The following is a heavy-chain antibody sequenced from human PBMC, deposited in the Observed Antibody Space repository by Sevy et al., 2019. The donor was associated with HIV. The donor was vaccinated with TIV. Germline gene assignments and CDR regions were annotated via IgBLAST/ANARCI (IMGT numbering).Heavy chain of an antibody. Sequence: GGSLRLSCAASGFTFSSYAMSWVRQAPGKGLEWVSAISGSGGSTYYADSVKGRFTISRDNSKNTLYRQMNSLRAEDTAVYYCAKFILVPAANYRNWFDPWGQGTLVTVSS. D-gene: IGHD2-2*01. V-gene: IGHV3-23*01. J-gene: IGHJ5*02. CDR1: GFTFSSYA. CDR3: AKFILVPAANYRNWFDP. CDR2: ISGSGGST.